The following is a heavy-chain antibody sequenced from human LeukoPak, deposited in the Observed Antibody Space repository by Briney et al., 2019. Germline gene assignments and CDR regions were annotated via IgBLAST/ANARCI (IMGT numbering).Heavy chain of an antibody. CDR1: GYTFTSYG. D-gene: IGHD3/OR15-3a*01. V-gene: IGHV1-18*01. CDR3: ARFERWTGTVYLDY. J-gene: IGHJ4*02. CDR2: ISAYNGNT. Sequence: VASVKVSCKASGYTFTSYGITWVRQAPGQGLEWMGWISAYNGNTNYAQKLQGRVTMTTDTSTSTAYMGLRSLRSDDTAVYYCARFERWTGTVYLDYWGQGTLVTVSS.